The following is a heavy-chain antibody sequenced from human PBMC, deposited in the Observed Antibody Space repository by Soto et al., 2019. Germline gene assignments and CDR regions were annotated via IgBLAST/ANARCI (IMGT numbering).Heavy chain of an antibody. CDR1: GFTFSSYE. Sequence: GGSLRLSCAASGFTFSSYEMNWVRQAPGKGLEWVSYISSSGSTIYYADSVKGRFTISRDNTKNSLYLQMNSLRAEDTAVYYCARGSPQQLVSAFDIWGQGTMVTVSS. CDR3: ARGSPQQLVSAFDI. V-gene: IGHV3-48*03. J-gene: IGHJ3*02. D-gene: IGHD6-13*01. CDR2: ISSSGSTI.